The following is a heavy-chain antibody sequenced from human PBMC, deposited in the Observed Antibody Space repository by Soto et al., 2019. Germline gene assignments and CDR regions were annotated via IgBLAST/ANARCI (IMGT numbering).Heavy chain of an antibody. J-gene: IGHJ5*02. Sequence: GESLKISCKGSGYSFTSYWISWVRQMPGKGLEWMGRIDPSDSYTNYSPSFQGHVTISADKSISTAYLQWSSLKASDTAMYYRAAHKEQWMVRGVNWFDTWGQGTLVTVSP. V-gene: IGHV5-10-1*01. CDR1: GYSFTSYW. CDR2: IDPSDSYT. D-gene: IGHD6-19*01. CDR3: AAHKEQWMVRGVNWFDT.